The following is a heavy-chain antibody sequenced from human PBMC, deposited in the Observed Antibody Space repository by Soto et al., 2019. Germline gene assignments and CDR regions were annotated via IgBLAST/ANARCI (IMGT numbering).Heavy chain of an antibody. V-gene: IGHV3-30*18. CDR2: ISYDGSNK. CDR1: GFTFSSYG. J-gene: IGHJ4*02. Sequence: QVQLVESGGGVVQPGRSLRLSCAASGFTFSSYGMHWVRQAPGKGLEWVAVISYDGSNKYYADSVKGRFTISRDNSKNTLYLQMNSLRAEDTAVYYCAKDSTIAVAGLLDYWGQGTLVTVSP. CDR3: AKDSTIAVAGLLDY. D-gene: IGHD6-19*01.